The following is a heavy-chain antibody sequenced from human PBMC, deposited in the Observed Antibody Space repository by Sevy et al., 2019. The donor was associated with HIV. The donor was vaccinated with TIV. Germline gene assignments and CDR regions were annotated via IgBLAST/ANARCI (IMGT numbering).Heavy chain of an antibody. CDR3: GKGDRTFYGMDV. CDR2: ISGSGGTT. D-gene: IGHD2-15*01. J-gene: IGHJ6*02. CDR1: GFTFSTYT. V-gene: IGHV3-23*01. Sequence: GGSLRLSCAASGFTFSTYTMNWVRQAPGKGLEWVSAISGSGGTTYNADSLKGRFTISRDNSKNTLYLQMISLRAEDTAVYYCGKGDRTFYGMDVWGQGTTVTVSS.